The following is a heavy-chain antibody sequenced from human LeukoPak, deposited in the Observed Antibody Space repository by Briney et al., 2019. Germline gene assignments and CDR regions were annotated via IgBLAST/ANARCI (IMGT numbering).Heavy chain of an antibody. D-gene: IGHD3-22*01. CDR2: INHSGST. CDR1: GGSFSGYY. V-gene: IGHV4-34*01. Sequence: SETLSLTCAVYGGSFSGYYWSWIRQPPGKGLEWIGEINHSGSTNYNPSLKGRVTISVDTSKNQFSLKLSSVTAADTAVYYCARSITMIAPFDYWGQGTLVTVSS. CDR3: ARSITMIAPFDY. J-gene: IGHJ4*02.